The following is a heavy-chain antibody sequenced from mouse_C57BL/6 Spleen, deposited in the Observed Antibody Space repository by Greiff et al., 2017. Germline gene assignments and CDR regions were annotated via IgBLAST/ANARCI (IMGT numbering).Heavy chain of an antibody. CDR1: GYTFTSYW. D-gene: IGHD1-1*01. V-gene: IGHV1-64*01. J-gene: IGHJ2*01. CDR2: IHPNSGST. Sequence: LVESGAELVKPGASVKLSCKASGYTFTSYWMHWVKQRPGQGLEWIGMIHPNSGSTNYNEKFKSKATLTVDKSSSTAYMQLSSLTSEDSAVYYCARSSYDYFDYWGQGTTLTVSS. CDR3: ARSSYDYFDY.